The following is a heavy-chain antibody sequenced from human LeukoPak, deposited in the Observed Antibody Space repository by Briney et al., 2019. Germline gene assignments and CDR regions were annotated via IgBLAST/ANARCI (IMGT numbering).Heavy chain of an antibody. J-gene: IGHJ4*02. V-gene: IGHV4-61*01. CDR3: AREQPFYDFLTGFSLYYFDS. D-gene: IGHD3-9*01. Sequence: PSETLSLTCTVSGGSVSSGSYYWSWFRQPPGKGLEWIGYIYNSASTNNYNPSLKSRVTISVDTSKNQFSLELTSVTAADTAVYYCAREQPFYDFLTGFSLYYFDSGGKEPLV. CDR2: IYNSASTN. CDR1: GGSVSSGSYY.